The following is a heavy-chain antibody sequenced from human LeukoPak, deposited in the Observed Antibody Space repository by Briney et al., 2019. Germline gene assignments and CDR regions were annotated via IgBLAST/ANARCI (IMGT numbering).Heavy chain of an antibody. Sequence: GGSLRLSCAASEFTFSSYAMDWVRQAPGKGLEWVSAISASGGSTYYADSVKGGFSISRDNSKNTLYLQMNSLRAEDTAVYYCAKDQDANYFDYWGQGTLVTVSS. CDR2: ISASGGST. V-gene: IGHV3-23*01. CDR3: AKDQDANYFDY. D-gene: IGHD2-8*01. CDR1: EFTFSSYA. J-gene: IGHJ4*02.